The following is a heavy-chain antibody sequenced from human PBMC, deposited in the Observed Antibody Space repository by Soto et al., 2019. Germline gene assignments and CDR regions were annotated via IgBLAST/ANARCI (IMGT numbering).Heavy chain of an antibody. CDR1: GGTFSSYA. D-gene: IGHD3-10*01. CDR2: IIPIFGTA. J-gene: IGHJ6*02. CDR3: ARSRFTIVRGVHYYYGMDV. V-gene: IGHV1-69*12. Sequence: QVQLVQSGAEVKKPGSSVKVSCKASGGTFSSYAISWVRQAPGQGLEWMGGIIPIFGTANYAQKFQGRVTITADESTSTAYMELSSLRAEDTAVYYCARSRFTIVRGVHYYYGMDVWGQGTTVTVSS.